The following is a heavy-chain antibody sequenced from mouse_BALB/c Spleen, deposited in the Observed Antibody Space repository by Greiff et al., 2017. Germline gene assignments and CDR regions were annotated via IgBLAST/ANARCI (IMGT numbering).Heavy chain of an antibody. V-gene: IGHV1S29*02. CDR2: IYPYNGGT. Sequence: EVQLQESGPELVKPGASVKISCKASGYTFTDYNMHWVKQSHGKSLEWIGYIYPYNGGTGYNQKFKSKATLTVDNSSSTAYMELRSLTSEDSAVYYCARGGENGPYAMDYWGQGTSVTVSS. CDR3: ARGGENGPYAMDY. CDR1: GYTFTDYN. D-gene: IGHD1-1*02. J-gene: IGHJ4*01.